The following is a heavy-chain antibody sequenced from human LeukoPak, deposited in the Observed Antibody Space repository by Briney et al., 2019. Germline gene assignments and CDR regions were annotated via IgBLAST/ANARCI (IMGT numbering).Heavy chain of an antibody. V-gene: IGHV3-30-3*01. Sequence: GGSLRLSCAASGFTFSSSAMSWVRQAPGKGLEWVAVISYDGSNKYYADSVKGRFTISRDNSKNTLYLQMNSLRAEDTAVYYCARTPETTSYYYFDYWGQGTLVTVSS. J-gene: IGHJ4*02. CDR2: ISYDGSNK. CDR1: GFTFSSSA. D-gene: IGHD1-1*01. CDR3: ARTPETTSYYYFDY.